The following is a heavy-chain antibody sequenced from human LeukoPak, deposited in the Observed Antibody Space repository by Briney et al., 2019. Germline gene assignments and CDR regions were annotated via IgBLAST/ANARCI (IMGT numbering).Heavy chain of an antibody. V-gene: IGHV3-23*01. CDR3: ARDSGIAVAGTQADFDY. D-gene: IGHD6-19*01. Sequence: PGGSLRLSCAASGFTFSSYAMSWVRQAPGKGLEWVSAISASEGSTYYADSMKGRFTISRDNAKNSLYLQMNSLRDEDTAVYYCARDSGIAVAGTQADFDYWGQGTLVTVSS. CDR1: GFTFSSYA. CDR2: ISASEGST. J-gene: IGHJ4*02.